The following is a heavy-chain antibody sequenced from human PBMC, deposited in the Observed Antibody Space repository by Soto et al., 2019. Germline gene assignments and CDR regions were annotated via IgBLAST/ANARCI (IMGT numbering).Heavy chain of an antibody. J-gene: IGHJ3*02. CDR1: GYTFTSYG. CDR2: ISAYNGNT. D-gene: IGHD3-22*01. Sequence: GASVKVSCKASGYTFTSYGISWVRQAPGQGLEWMGWISAYNGNTNYAQKLQGRVTMTTDTSTSTAYMELSSLRSEDTAVYYCARGAYYYDSSGYEIGAFDIWGQGTMVTVSS. CDR3: ARGAYYYDSSGYEIGAFDI. V-gene: IGHV1-18*01.